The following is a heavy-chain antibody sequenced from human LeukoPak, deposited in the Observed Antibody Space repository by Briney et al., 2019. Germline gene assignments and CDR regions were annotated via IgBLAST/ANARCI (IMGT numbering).Heavy chain of an antibody. CDR2: ISYDGSNK. CDR3: ARDGQDCSSTSCYRYYMDV. Sequence: GGSLRLSCAASGFTFSSYAMHWVRQAPGKGLEWVAVISYDGSNKYYADSVKGRFTISRDNSKNTLYLQMNSLRAEDTAVYYCARDGQDCSSTSCYRYYMDVWGKGTTVTVSS. V-gene: IGHV3-30-3*01. CDR1: GFTFSSYA. J-gene: IGHJ6*03. D-gene: IGHD2-2*01.